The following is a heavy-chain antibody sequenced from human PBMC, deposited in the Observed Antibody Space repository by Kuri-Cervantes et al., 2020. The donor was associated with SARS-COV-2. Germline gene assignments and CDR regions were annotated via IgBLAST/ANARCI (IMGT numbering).Heavy chain of an antibody. CDR2: ITSSSYI. CDR1: GFTFSSYF. V-gene: IGHV3-69-1*02. CDR3: ARVACSSSNCAIYYYYMDV. Sequence: ETLSLTCAASGFTFSSYFMHWVRQAPGKGLEWVSSITSSSYIYSADSVKGRFTISRDNAKSSLFLQLTSLRAEDTAVYYCARVACSSSNCAIYYYYMDVWGKGTTVTVSS. J-gene: IGHJ6*03. D-gene: IGHD2-2*01.